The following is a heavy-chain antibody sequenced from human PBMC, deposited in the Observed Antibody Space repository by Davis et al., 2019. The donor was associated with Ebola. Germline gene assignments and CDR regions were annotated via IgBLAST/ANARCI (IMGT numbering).Heavy chain of an antibody. J-gene: IGHJ4*02. CDR2: INPNSGGT. Sequence: ASVKVSCKASGYTFTGYYMHWVRQAPGQGLEWMGWINPNSGGTNYAQKFQGRVTMTRDTSISTAYMELSRLRSDDTAVYYCARGRGHYESSGGDFWGQGTLVIVSS. CDR3: ARGRGHYESSGGDF. CDR1: GYTFTGYY. V-gene: IGHV1-2*02. D-gene: IGHD3-22*01.